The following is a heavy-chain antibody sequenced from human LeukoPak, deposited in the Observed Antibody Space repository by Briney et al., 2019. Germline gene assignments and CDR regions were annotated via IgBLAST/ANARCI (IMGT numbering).Heavy chain of an antibody. CDR2: ISAYNGNT. CDR3: ARTWIQLTMPPLKAGNNWFDP. D-gene: IGHD5-18*01. V-gene: IGHV1-18*01. Sequence: GASVKVSCKASGYTFTSYGISWVRQAPGQGLEWMGWISAYNGNTNYAQKLQGRVTMTTDTSTSTAYMELRSLRSDDTAVYYCARTWIQLTMPPLKAGNNWFDPWGQGTLVTVSS. CDR1: GYTFTSYG. J-gene: IGHJ5*02.